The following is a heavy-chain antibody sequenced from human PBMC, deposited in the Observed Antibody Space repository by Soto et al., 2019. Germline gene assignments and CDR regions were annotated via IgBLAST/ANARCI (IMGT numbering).Heavy chain of an antibody. CDR3: ARRYGSCFDY. V-gene: IGHV4-61*01. D-gene: IGHD5-18*01. J-gene: IGHJ4*02. CDR2: ISNSGST. Sequence: SEILSLTCTVSGASVSDGTNFWNWIRQPPGWGLEWIGFISNSGSTNYNPSLKSRVTISIDMSKNQFSLKLSSVTAADTDVYYCARRYGSCFDYWGQGTLVTVSS. CDR1: GASVSDGTNF.